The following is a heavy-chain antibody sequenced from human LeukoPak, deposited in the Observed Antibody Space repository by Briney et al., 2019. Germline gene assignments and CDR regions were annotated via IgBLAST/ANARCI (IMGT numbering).Heavy chain of an antibody. CDR3: ARDRAWFGEFDAFDI. J-gene: IGHJ3*02. CDR1: GFTFSSYS. CDR2: ISSSSSTI. D-gene: IGHD3-10*01. V-gene: IGHV3-48*01. Sequence: GGSLRLSCAASGFTFSSYSMNWVRQAPGKGLEWVSYISSSSSTIYYADSVKGRFTISRDNAKNSLYLQMNSLRAEDTAVYYCARDRAWFGEFDAFDIWGQGTMVTVSS.